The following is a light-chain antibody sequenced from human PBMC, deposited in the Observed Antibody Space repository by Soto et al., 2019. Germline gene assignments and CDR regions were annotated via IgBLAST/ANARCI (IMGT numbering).Light chain of an antibody. CDR3: QQYNNWPPWT. J-gene: IGKJ1*01. Sequence: EIVMTQSPATLSVSPGERVTLSCRASQTISDNLVWYQQKPGQAPRLLIYGASTRATGIPARFSGSGSGAEYFLTISSLQSEDFAVYYCQQYNNWPPWTFGQGTKVDIK. V-gene: IGKV3-15*01. CDR2: GAS. CDR1: QTISDN.